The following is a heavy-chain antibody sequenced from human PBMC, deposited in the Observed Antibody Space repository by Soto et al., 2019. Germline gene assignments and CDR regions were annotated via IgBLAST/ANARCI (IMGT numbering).Heavy chain of an antibody. V-gene: IGHV4-34*01. CDR2: INHSGST. CDR1: GGSFSGYY. Sequence: PSETLSLTCAVYGGSFSGYYWSWIRQPPGKGLEWIGEINHSGSTNYNPSLKSRVTISVDTSKNQFSLKLSSVTAADTAVYYCARVKTFWSGYFPFDYWGQGTLVTASS. D-gene: IGHD3-3*01. J-gene: IGHJ4*02. CDR3: ARVKTFWSGYFPFDY.